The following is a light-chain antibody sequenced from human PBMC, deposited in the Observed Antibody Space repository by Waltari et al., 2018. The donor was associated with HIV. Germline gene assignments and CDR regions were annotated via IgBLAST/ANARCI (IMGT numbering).Light chain of an antibody. CDR2: SAS. J-gene: IGKJ1*01. CDR3: QHSFGT. V-gene: IGKV3-20*01. Sequence: EVEMTQSPGTLSLSPGERATLSGRASQTLNSDYVAWYQQKPSQAPSLRVYSASNRAAGVPDRFEGGGFGTDFTLTITRLETEDSAVYYCQHSFGTFGQGTKVAIK. CDR1: QTLNSDY.